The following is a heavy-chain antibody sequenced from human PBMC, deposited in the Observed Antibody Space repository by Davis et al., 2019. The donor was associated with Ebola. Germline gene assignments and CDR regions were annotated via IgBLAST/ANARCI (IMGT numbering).Heavy chain of an antibody. J-gene: IGHJ4*02. Sequence: PSETLSLTCAVYGGSFSDYYWSWIRQPPGKGLEWIGEMNRRGRAYYNPSLKSRVTISVDKSKNQFSLELSSVTAADTAVYYCASPHQIRGRNYFDCWGQGTLVTVSS. V-gene: IGHV4-34*01. D-gene: IGHD3/OR15-3a*01. CDR2: MNRRGRA. CDR1: GGSFSDYY. CDR3: ASPHQIRGRNYFDC.